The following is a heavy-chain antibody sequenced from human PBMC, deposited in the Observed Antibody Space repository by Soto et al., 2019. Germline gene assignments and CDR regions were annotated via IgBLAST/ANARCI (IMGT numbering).Heavy chain of an antibody. V-gene: IGHV3-11*01. CDR2: ISSSGGTT. CDR1: GFTFSDYY. CDR3: ARDPSKNWNYV. J-gene: IGHJ4*02. Sequence: GGSLRLSCAASGFTFSDYYMSWIRQAPGKGLEWVTYISSSGGTTYYADSVKGRFTISRDNAKNSLYLQMNSLRAEDTAVYYCARDPSKNWNYVWGQGTLVTVSS. D-gene: IGHD1-7*01.